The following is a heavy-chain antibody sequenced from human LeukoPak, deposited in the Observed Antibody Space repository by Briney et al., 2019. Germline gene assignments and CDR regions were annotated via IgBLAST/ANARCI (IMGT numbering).Heavy chain of an antibody. J-gene: IGHJ6*02. CDR1: GFTFSDFY. CDR3: AREVVIVPDYFYYGLDV. V-gene: IGHV3-11*01. D-gene: IGHD2/OR15-2a*01. Sequence: GGSLRLSCAASGFTFSDFYMTWIRQAPGKGLEWVSFISSSGDSLYYSDSVRGRFTISRDNAKSSLYLQMNSLRAEDTAVYYCAREVVIVPDYFYYGLDVWGQGTTVTVSS. CDR2: ISSSGDSL.